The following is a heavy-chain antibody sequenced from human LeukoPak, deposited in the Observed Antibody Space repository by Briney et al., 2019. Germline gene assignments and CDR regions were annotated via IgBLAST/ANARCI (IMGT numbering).Heavy chain of an antibody. CDR1: GFTFSTYA. J-gene: IGHJ4*02. CDR2: ISRSSGST. D-gene: IGHD6-13*01. CDR3: AKTLPSSSWSFDY. Sequence: GGSLRLSCAASGFTFSTYAMSWVRQAPGKGLEWVSAISRSSGSTYYADSVKGRFTISRDNSNTLYLQMNSLRAEDTAVYYCAKTLPSSSWSFDYWGQGTLVTVSS. V-gene: IGHV3-23*01.